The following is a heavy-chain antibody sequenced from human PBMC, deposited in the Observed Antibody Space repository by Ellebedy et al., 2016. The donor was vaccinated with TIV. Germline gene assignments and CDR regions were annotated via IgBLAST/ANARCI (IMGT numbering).Heavy chain of an antibody. J-gene: IGHJ5*02. CDR1: GFTFTSYS. CDR2: TGTRTSII. Sequence: GESLKISXAASGFTFTSYSMTWVCPAPGRGLEWASYTGTRTSIIYYADSLKGRLTISRDNAKKSLYLQMDSLRAEDTALYYCARGMYVWFGDWFDPWGQGILVTVSS. V-gene: IGHV3-48*04. D-gene: IGHD3-10*01. CDR3: ARGMYVWFGDWFDP.